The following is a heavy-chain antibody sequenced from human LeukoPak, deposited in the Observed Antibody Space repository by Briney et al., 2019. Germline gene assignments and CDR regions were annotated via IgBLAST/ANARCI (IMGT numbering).Heavy chain of an antibody. CDR1: GFTFSSYS. D-gene: IGHD2-15*01. CDR3: ARDGSSGNYFDY. Sequence: PGGSLRLSCAASGFTFSSYSMNWVRQAPGKGLEWVSGINWNGGSTGYADSVKGRFTISRDNAKNSLYLQMNSLRAEDTALYYCARDGSSGNYFDYWGQGTLVTVSS. V-gene: IGHV3-20*04. J-gene: IGHJ4*02. CDR2: INWNGGST.